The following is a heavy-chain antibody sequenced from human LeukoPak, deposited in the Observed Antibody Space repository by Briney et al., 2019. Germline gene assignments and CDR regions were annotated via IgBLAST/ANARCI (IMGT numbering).Heavy chain of an antibody. Sequence: GGSLRLSCAASGFTFSTYWMSWVRQAPGKGLEWVANIKQDGSEKYYVDSVKGRFTISRDNAKNSLYLQMNSLRAEDTAVYYCARDRSSSWYDYWGQGTLVTVSS. CDR2: IKQDGSEK. J-gene: IGHJ4*02. V-gene: IGHV3-7*04. CDR1: GFTFSTYW. CDR3: ARDRSSSWYDY. D-gene: IGHD6-13*01.